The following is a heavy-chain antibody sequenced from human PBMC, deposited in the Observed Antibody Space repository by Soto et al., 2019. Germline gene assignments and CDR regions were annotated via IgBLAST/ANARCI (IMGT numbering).Heavy chain of an antibody. CDR2: IYYSGST. J-gene: IGHJ4*02. CDR3: ARRSVGYGDYVAF. CDR1: GGSISSSSYY. D-gene: IGHD4-17*01. V-gene: IGHV4-39*01. Sequence: PSETLSLTCTVSGGSISSSSYYWGWIRQPPGKGLEWIGSIYYSGSTYYNPSLKSRVTISVDTSKNQFSLKLSSVTAADTAVYYCARRSVGYGDYVAFWGQGTLVTVSS.